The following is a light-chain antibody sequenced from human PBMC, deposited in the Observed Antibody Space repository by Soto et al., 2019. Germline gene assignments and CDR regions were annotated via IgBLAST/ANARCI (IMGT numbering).Light chain of an antibody. V-gene: IGLV2-11*01. Sequence: QSALTQPRSVSGSPGQSVTISCTATGSDVGDSSHVSWYQLHPGKAPKLMIYEVNNRPSGVPDRFSASKSGSTPSLTISGLQAEDEAEYYCCLSPGSLTWLFGGGTKLTVL. CDR2: EVN. CDR3: CLSPGSLTWL. CDR1: GSDVGDSSH. J-gene: IGLJ3*02.